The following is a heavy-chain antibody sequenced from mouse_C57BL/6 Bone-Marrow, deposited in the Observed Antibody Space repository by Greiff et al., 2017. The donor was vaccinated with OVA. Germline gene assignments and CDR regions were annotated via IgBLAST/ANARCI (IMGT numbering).Heavy chain of an antibody. J-gene: IGHJ3*01. CDR2: INPYNGDT. V-gene: IGHV1-20*01. CDR1: GYSFTGYF. D-gene: IGHD1-1*01. CDR3: AREVGSSPAWFAY. Sequence: VQLQQSGPELVKPGDSVKISCKASGYSFTGYFMNWVMQSHGQSLEWIGRINPYNGDTFYNQKFKGKATLTVDKSSSTAYMELRSLTSEDSAVYYFAREVGSSPAWFAYWGQGTLVTVSA.